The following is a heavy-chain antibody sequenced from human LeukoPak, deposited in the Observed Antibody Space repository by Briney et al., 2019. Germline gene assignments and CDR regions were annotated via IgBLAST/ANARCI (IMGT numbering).Heavy chain of an antibody. D-gene: IGHD2-15*01. Sequence: PGRSLRLSCAASGFTFDDYAMHWVRQAPGKGLEWVSGISWNSGSIGYADSVKGRFTISRDNAKNSLYLQMNSLRAEDTALYYCAKATSGPLRYCSGGSCYSNAFDIWGQGTMVTVSS. V-gene: IGHV3-9*01. CDR3: AKATSGPLRYCSGGSCYSNAFDI. CDR2: ISWNSGSI. CDR1: GFTFDDYA. J-gene: IGHJ3*02.